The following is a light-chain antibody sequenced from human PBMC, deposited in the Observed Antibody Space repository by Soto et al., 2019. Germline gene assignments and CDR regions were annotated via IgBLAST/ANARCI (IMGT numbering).Light chain of an antibody. J-gene: IGKJ2*01. Sequence: EIVLTQSPATLSLSPGERATLSCRASQSVSSYLAWYQHKPGQAPRLLIYDASNRATGIPARFSGSGSGTDFTLTISSLEPAEFAVYYCQQRTYLYTFGPGTKLEIK. CDR2: DAS. CDR3: QQRTYLYT. V-gene: IGKV3-11*01. CDR1: QSVSSY.